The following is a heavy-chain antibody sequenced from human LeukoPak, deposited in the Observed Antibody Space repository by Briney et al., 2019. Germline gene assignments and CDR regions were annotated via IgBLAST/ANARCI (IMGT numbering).Heavy chain of an antibody. CDR3: ARGDYYYYYGMDV. J-gene: IGHJ6*02. CDR2: IYYSGST. CDR1: GGSISSGGYY. Sequence: SETLSLTCTVSGGSISSGGYYWSWIRQHPGKGLEWIGYIYYSGSTYYNPSLKSRVTISVDTSKNQFSLKLSSVTAADTAVYYCARGDYYYYYGMDVWGQGTTVTVSS. V-gene: IGHV4-31*03.